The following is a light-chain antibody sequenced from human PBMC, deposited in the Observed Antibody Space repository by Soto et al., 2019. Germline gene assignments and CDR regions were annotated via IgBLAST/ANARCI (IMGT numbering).Light chain of an antibody. J-gene: IGKJ4*01. CDR1: QSVGKNY. Sequence: EIVLTQSLGTLSLSPGARATLSCRASQSVGKNYLAWFQQKPGQAPRLLLYDASSRATGVPDRFSGSGSGTDFTLTISRLEPEDFAVYYCQQYASAPLPFGGGTKVEIK. CDR2: DAS. CDR3: QQYASAPLP. V-gene: IGKV3-20*01.